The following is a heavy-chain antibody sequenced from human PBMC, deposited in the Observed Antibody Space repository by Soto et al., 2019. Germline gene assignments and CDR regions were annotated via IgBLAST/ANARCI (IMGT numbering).Heavy chain of an antibody. CDR1: GGTFSSYA. V-gene: IGHV1-69*01. CDR3: ARGQSERDSSGYSFLNGMDV. D-gene: IGHD3-22*01. Sequence: QVQLVQSGAEVKKPGSSVKVSCKASGGTFSSYAISWVRQDPGQGLAWMGGIIPIFDTANYAQKFQGRGTITADESTGPAYMELRSLRSEDTDVYYCARGQSERDSSGYSFLNGMDVWGQGTTVTVSS. J-gene: IGHJ6*02. CDR2: IIPIFDTA.